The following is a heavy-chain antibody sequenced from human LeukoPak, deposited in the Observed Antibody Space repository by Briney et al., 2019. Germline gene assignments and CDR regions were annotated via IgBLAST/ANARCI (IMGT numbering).Heavy chain of an antibody. Sequence: GGSLRLSCAASGFTDSSNYLSWVRQAPGKGLEWVSVIYSGGSTYYADSVKGRFTISRDNSKNTLYLQMKSLRAEDTAVYYCARERSLEIAVAGTIFDYWGQGTLVTVSS. V-gene: IGHV3-66*01. CDR3: ARERSLEIAVAGTIFDY. CDR1: GFTDSSNY. J-gene: IGHJ4*02. CDR2: IYSGGST. D-gene: IGHD6-19*01.